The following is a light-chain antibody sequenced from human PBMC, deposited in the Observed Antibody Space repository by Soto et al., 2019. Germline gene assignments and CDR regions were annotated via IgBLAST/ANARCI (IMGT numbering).Light chain of an antibody. J-gene: IGKJ4*01. V-gene: IGKV3-11*01. CDR3: QQRSYLFT. CDR2: DAS. Sequence: DILFTQSPATLCFSPGETSTLSCRVSQSVGSSLAWYQQKPGQAPRLLIYDASNRATGIPARFSGSGSGTDFTLTIYSLEPEDVAVYYCQQRSYLFTFGGGTKVDIK. CDR1: QSVGSS.